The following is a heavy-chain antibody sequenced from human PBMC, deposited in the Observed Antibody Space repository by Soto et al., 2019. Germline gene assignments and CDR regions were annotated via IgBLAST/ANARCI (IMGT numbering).Heavy chain of an antibody. D-gene: IGHD3-3*01. CDR3: ARDSPSSITICGVVRWFDP. J-gene: IGHJ5*02. CDR1: GCTFSSYA. CDR2: IIPIFGTA. Sequence: SVKVSCKASGCTFSSYAISWVRQAPGQGLEWMGGIIPIFGTANYAQKFQGRVTITADESTSTAYMELSSLRSEDKAVYYCARDSPSSITICGVVRWFDPWGQGTLVTVSS. V-gene: IGHV1-69*13.